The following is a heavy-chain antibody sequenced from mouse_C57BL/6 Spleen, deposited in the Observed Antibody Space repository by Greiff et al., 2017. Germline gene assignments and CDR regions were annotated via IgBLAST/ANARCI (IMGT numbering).Heavy chain of an antibody. Sequence: DVMLVESEGGLVQPGSSMKLSCTASGFTFSDYYMAWVRQVPEKGLEWVANINYDGSSTYYLDSLKSRFIISRDTAKNILYLQMSSLKSEDTATXYCARLWLRDYFAYLFQGTTLTVSS. CDR3: ARLWLRDYFAY. D-gene: IGHD2-2*01. J-gene: IGHJ2*01. CDR1: GFTFSDYY. V-gene: IGHV5-16*01. CDR2: INYDGSST.